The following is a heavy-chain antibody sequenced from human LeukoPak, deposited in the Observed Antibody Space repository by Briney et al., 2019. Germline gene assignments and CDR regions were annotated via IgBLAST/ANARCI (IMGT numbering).Heavy chain of an antibody. CDR3: AREDDYYDSSGYYYYFDY. D-gene: IGHD3-22*01. CDR2: IIPILGIA. CDR1: GGTFSSYA. V-gene: IGHV1-69*04. Sequence: ASVKVSCKASGGTFSSYAISWVRQAPGQGLEWMGRIIPILGIANYAQKFQGRVTITADKSTSTAYMELSSLRSEDTAVYYCAREDDYYDSSGYYYYFDYWGQGTLVTVSS. J-gene: IGHJ4*02.